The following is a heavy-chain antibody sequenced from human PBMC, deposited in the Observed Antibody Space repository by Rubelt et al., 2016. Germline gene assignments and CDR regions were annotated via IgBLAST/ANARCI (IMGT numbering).Heavy chain of an antibody. Sequence: QITLKESGPTLVKPTQTLTLTCTFSGFSLSTTGVGVGWIRQPPGKALEWLAFFYWNDDKRYRPSLESRLTIAKDTSKNQVVLTLTNVDPVDTGTYYCAHTDDPRSFPPKFDFWGQGTLVTVSS. J-gene: IGHJ4*02. CDR3: AHTDDPRSFPPKFDF. D-gene: IGHD3-16*02. CDR2: FYWNDDK. CDR1: GFSLSTTGVG. V-gene: IGHV2-5*01.